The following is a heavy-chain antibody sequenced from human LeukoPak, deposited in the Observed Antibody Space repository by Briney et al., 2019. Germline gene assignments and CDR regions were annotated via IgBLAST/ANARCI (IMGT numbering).Heavy chain of an antibody. V-gene: IGHV4-34*01. Sequence: SETLSLTCTVSGGTFSGYYWSWIRQPPGKGLEWMGEINHSGSTNYNPSLKSRVTISVDTSKDQFSLKLRSVTAAATAVYYCARDRDDARWYFDYWGQGTLVTVSS. CDR1: GGTFSGYY. CDR2: INHSGST. CDR3: ARDRDDARWYFDY. J-gene: IGHJ4*02. D-gene: IGHD1-1*01.